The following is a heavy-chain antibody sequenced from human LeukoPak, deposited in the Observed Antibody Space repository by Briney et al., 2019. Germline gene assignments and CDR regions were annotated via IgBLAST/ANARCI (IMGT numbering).Heavy chain of an antibody. J-gene: IGHJ4*02. D-gene: IGHD3-10*01. CDR2: INPNSDNT. V-gene: IGHV1-46*01. CDR3: VRGHFYGSGTYSSDF. CDR1: GYIFSNYF. Sequence: ASVKVSCKASGYIFSNYFMHWVRQAPGQGLEWMAIINPNSDNTSYSQRFQGRVTVTSDTSTNTVCMEMNNLRSEDTAVYYCVRGHFYGSGTYSSDFWGQGTLVTVSS.